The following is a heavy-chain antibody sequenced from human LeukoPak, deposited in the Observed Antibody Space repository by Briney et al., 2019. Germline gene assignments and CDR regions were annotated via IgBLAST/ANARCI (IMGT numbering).Heavy chain of an antibody. CDR3: GGGGFGEAYYYYYYMDV. J-gene: IGHJ6*03. CDR1: GFTFSSYA. Sequence: GGSLRLSCAASGFTFSSYAMSWVRQAPGKGLGWVSSISGNGGKTYYADSVKGRFTISRDNSKNTLYLQINSLRAEDTAVYYCGGGGFGEAYYYYYYMDVWGKGTTVTVSS. V-gene: IGHV3-23*01. D-gene: IGHD3-10*01. CDR2: ISGNGGKT.